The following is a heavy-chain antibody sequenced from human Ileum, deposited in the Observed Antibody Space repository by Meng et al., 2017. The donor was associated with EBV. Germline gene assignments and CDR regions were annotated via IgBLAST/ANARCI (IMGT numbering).Heavy chain of an antibody. CDR3: AREVGQGWYYFDY. Sequence: QVKLVHTGFEVRKLGVIGKVSCKASGYTCRSHAMGWGRKAPGQGLEWMGWINSNTGNSTYAQGFTGRFVFSLDTSVSTAYLHINSLKTEDTAVYYCAREVGQGWYYFDYWGQGTLVTVSS. CDR2: INSNTGNS. D-gene: IGHD6-19*01. V-gene: IGHV7-4-1*02. J-gene: IGHJ4*02. CDR1: GYTCRSHA.